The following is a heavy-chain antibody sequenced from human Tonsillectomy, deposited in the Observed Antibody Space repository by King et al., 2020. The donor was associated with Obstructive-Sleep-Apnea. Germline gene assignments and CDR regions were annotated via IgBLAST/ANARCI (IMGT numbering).Heavy chain of an antibody. Sequence: VQLQESGPGLLKPSQTLSLTCTVSGGSISSGGYYWSWIRQHPGKALGWIGFIYYSGSTYYNPSLKGRVTISADTSRNQFSLNLSSVTAADTAVYYCARDLRAVPPYHYAVDVWGQGTTVTVSS. J-gene: IGHJ6*02. D-gene: IGHD1-1*01. V-gene: IGHV4-31*03. CDR3: ARDLRAVPPYHYAVDV. CDR2: IYYSGST. CDR1: GGSISSGGYY.